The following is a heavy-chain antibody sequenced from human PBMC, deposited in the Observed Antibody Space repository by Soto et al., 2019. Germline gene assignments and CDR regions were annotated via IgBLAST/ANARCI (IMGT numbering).Heavy chain of an antibody. Sequence: QVQLVESGGGVVQPGRSLRLSCEASGFTFRNYGIHWVRQAPGKGLEWVALSWHDGSNKYYADSVKGRFTVSRDNSKNTVSLQMNSLRAEDTGVYCCARCGTGCSIDYWGKGILVTVSS. V-gene: IGHV3-33*01. J-gene: IGHJ4*02. CDR1: GFTFRNYG. D-gene: IGHD1-26*01. CDR3: ARCGTGCSIDY. CDR2: SWHDGSNK.